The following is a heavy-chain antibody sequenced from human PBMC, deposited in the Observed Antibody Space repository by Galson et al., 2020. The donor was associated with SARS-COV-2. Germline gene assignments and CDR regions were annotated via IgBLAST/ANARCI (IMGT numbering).Heavy chain of an antibody. CDR2: IIPILGIA. V-gene: IGHV1-69*04. Sequence: SVKVSCKASGGTFSSYAISWVRQAPGQGLEWMGRIIPILGIANYAQKFQGRATITADKSTSTAYMELSSLRAEDTAVYYCARALLPIYGMDVWGQGTTVTVSS. CDR1: GGTFSSYA. CDR3: ARALLPIYGMDV. J-gene: IGHJ6*02.